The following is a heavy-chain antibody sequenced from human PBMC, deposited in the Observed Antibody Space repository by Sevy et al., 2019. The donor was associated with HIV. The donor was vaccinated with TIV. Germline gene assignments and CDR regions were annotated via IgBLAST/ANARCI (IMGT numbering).Heavy chain of an antibody. V-gene: IGHV4-39*01. CDR3: ARHGSSSSSRAFDI. CDR1: GGSISSSSYY. J-gene: IGHJ3*02. Sequence: ETLSLTCTVSGGSISSSSYYWGWIRQPPGKGLEWIGSIYYSGSTYYNPSLKSRVTISVDTSKNQFSLKLSSVTAAVTAVYYCARHGSSSSSRAFDIWGQGTMVTVSS. D-gene: IGHD6-6*01. CDR2: IYYSGST.